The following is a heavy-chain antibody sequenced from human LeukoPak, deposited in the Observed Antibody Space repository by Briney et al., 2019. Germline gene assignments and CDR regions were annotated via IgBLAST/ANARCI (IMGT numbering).Heavy chain of an antibody. Sequence: SETLSLTCTVSGGSISSSSYYWGWIRQPPGKGLEWIGSIYYSGSTYYNPSLKSRVTISVDTSKNQFSLKLSSVTAADTAVYYCAREHSSSWYAVGWFDPWGQGTLVTVSS. D-gene: IGHD6-13*01. CDR3: AREHSSSWYAVGWFDP. CDR1: GGSISSSSYY. CDR2: IYYSGST. V-gene: IGHV4-39*07. J-gene: IGHJ5*02.